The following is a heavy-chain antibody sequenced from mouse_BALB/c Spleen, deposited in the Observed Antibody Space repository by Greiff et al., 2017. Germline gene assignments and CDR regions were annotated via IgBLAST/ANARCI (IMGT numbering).Heavy chain of an antibody. CDR3: ARGNLYAMDY. V-gene: IGHV5-12-1*01. J-gene: IGHJ4*01. D-gene: IGHD2-1*01. CDR1: GFAFSSYD. CDR2: ISSSGGST. Sequence: EVQLVESGGGLVKPGGSLKLSCAASGFAFSSYDMSWVRQTPEKRLEWVAYISSSGGSTYYPDTVKGRFTISRDNAKNTLYLQMSSLKSEDTAMYYCARGNLYAMDYWGQGTSVTVSS.